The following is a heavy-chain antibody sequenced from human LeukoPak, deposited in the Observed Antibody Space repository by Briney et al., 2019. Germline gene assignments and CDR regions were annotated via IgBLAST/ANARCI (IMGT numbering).Heavy chain of an antibody. CDR2: TYFRFKRDI. V-gene: IGHV6-1*01. J-gene: IGHJ3*02. Sequence: SQTLSLTCAIPGDSVSSNSAAWNWIRQSPSRGLEWLGRTYFRFKRDIDYAVSAKSRITINPHTSKNQFYLQVYSLTPEDTAVYYCCHSLSGRTGDFDIWGRGTVVTVSS. CDR1: GDSVSSNSAA. D-gene: IGHD2-21*01. CDR3: CHSLSGRTGDFDI.